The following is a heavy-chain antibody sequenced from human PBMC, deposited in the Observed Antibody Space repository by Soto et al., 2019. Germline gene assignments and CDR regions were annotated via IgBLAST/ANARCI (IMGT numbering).Heavy chain of an antibody. V-gene: IGHV3-33*01. D-gene: IGHD2-2*01. CDR3: AMGACSSTSCYHYYYYYGMDV. Sequence: GPLRRSCAASGFTFSSYGMHWVRQAPGKGLEWVAVIWYDGSNKYYADSVKGRFTISRDNSKNTLYLQMNSLRAEDTAVYYCAMGACSSTSCYHYYYYYGMDVWGQGTTVTVSS. J-gene: IGHJ6*02. CDR2: IWYDGSNK. CDR1: GFTFSSYG.